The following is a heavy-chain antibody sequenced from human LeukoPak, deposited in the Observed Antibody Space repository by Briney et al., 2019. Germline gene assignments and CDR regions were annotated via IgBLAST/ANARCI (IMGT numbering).Heavy chain of an antibody. Sequence: GGSLRLSCAASRFTFNNYAMSWVRQAPGKGLEWVSAISGSGGRTYYADSVKGRFTISRDNSKNTLYLQMNSLRAEDTAVYYCAKGGSVMSDYWGPGTLVTVSS. J-gene: IGHJ4*02. D-gene: IGHD2-21*01. CDR1: RFTFNNYA. V-gene: IGHV3-23*01. CDR2: ISGSGGRT. CDR3: AKGGSVMSDY.